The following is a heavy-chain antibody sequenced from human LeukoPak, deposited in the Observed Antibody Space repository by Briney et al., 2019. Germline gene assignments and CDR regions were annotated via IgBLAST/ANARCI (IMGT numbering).Heavy chain of an antibody. CDR1: GYTFTAFY. J-gene: IGHJ6*02. CDR3: GRDSVRSYDLWSAYYLGDKYYPMDV. D-gene: IGHD3-3*01. Sequence: GASVKVSCKASGYTFTAFYLHWVRQAPGQGLEWMGRIYPSSGVTKYAQKFQGRITMTRDTSTSTAYMELSGLRSDDTAVYYCGRDSVRSYDLWSAYYLGDKYYPMDVWGQGTTVTVSS. CDR2: IYPSSGVT. V-gene: IGHV1-2*06.